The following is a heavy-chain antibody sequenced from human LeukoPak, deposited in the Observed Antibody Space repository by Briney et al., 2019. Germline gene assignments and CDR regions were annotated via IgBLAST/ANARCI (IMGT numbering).Heavy chain of an antibody. J-gene: IGHJ4*02. Sequence: GGSLRLSCAASGFTFSDYWMNWVRQAPGNGLEWLANINKDGSKKDYVDSVKGRFTISRDNAKNSLSLQMDSLRVEDTAVYHCVRDAPGREGPHYWGQGILVTVSS. CDR3: VRDAPGREGPHY. CDR1: GFTFSDYW. V-gene: IGHV3-7*01. CDR2: INKDGSKK. D-gene: IGHD1-26*01.